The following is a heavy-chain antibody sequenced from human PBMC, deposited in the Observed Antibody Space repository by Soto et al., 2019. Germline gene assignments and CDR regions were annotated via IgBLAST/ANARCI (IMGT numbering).Heavy chain of an antibody. CDR1: GFTFSSYS. CDR2: ISSSSSYI. CDR3: ARDPTSFRQQHLNWFDP. D-gene: IGHD6-13*01. Sequence: GGSLRLSCAASGFTFSSYSMNWVRQAPGKGLEWVSSISSSSSYIYYADSVKGRFTISRDNAKNSLYLQMNSLRAEDTAVYYCARDPTSFRQQHLNWFDPWGQGTLVTVSS. J-gene: IGHJ5*02. V-gene: IGHV3-21*01.